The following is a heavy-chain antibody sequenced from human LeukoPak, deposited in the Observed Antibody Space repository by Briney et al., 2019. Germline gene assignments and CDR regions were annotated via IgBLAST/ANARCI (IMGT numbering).Heavy chain of an antibody. Sequence: SETLSLTCTVSDDSITIYYWSWIRQPPGKGLEWIGEINHSGSTNYNPSLKSRVTISVDTSKNQFSLKLSSVTAADTAVYYCARHMRYCSGGSCYSLGAFDVWGQGTMVTVSS. D-gene: IGHD2-15*01. CDR1: DDSITIYY. V-gene: IGHV4-34*01. CDR2: INHSGST. J-gene: IGHJ3*01. CDR3: ARHMRYCSGGSCYSLGAFDV.